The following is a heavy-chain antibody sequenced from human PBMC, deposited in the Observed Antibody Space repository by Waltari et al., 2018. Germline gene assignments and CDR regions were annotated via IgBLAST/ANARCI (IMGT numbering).Heavy chain of an antibody. J-gene: IGHJ6*02. CDR3: ARGRRLGYYYGLDV. V-gene: IGHV4-34*02. CDR1: GESFSAFY. D-gene: IGHD5-12*01. Sequence: QVQLQQWGAGLLKSSETLSLTCAVSGESFSAFYWRWIRQPPGKGLEWIGEINHSGSTNYNPSLKSRVTISVDRTRNQFSLNLNSVTAADTAVFYCARGRRLGYYYGLDVWGQGTTVTVSS. CDR2: INHSGST.